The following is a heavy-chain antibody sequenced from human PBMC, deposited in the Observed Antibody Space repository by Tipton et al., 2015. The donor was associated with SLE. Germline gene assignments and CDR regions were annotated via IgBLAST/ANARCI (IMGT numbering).Heavy chain of an antibody. CDR2: IFYTGNT. J-gene: IGHJ4*02. CDR1: GGSINSSGYY. D-gene: IGHD6-6*01. V-gene: IGHV4-39*07. Sequence: TLSLTCTVSGGSINSSGYYWGWIGQSPGKGLQWIGSIFYTGNTYYNPSLQSRVTISLDTSKNQFSLRLSSVTAADTAVYYCALMGSSSSRDYWGQGTLVTVSS. CDR3: ALMGSSSSRDY.